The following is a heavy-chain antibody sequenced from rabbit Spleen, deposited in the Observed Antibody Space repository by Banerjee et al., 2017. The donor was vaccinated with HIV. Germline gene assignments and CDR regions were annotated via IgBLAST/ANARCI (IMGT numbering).Heavy chain of an antibody. D-gene: IGHD4-1*01. CDR2: INSSSGST. CDR3: ARAIVPWLGLTRLDL. Sequence: QEQLEESGGDLVKPEGSLTLTCTASGFSFSSSYYMCWVRQAPGKGLEWIGCINSSSGSTWYASWVNGRFTISKTSSTTVTLQMTSLTAADTATYFCARAIVPWLGLTRLDLWGPGTLVTVS. J-gene: IGHJ3*01. CDR1: GFSFSSSYY. V-gene: IGHV1S45*01.